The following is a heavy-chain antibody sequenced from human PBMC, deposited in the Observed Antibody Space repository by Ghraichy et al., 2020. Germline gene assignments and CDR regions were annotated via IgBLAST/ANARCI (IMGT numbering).Heavy chain of an antibody. V-gene: IGHV1-69*13. CDR2: IIPIFGTA. Sequence: SVKVSCKASGGTFSSYAISWVRQAPGQGLEWMGGIIPIFGTANYAQKFQGRVTITADESTSTAYMELSSLRSEDTAVYYCARGGYSYGRTYYYYYGMDVWGQGTTVTVSS. CDR3: ARGGYSYGRTYYYYYGMDV. CDR1: GGTFSSYA. D-gene: IGHD5-18*01. J-gene: IGHJ6*02.